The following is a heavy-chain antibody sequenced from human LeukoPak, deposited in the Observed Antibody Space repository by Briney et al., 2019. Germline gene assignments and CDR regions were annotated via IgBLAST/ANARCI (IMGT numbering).Heavy chain of an antibody. Sequence: PGGSLRLSCAASGFIFISYGMHWVRQAPGKGLEWVGVISDDGRRKDYADSVKGRFTISRDNSKDTLYLQMNSLRAEDTAVYYCAKRPSDYGDYVSYFDCWGQGALVTVSS. CDR2: ISDDGRRK. D-gene: IGHD4-17*01. CDR3: AKRPSDYGDYVSYFDC. V-gene: IGHV3-30*18. CDR1: GFIFISYG. J-gene: IGHJ4*02.